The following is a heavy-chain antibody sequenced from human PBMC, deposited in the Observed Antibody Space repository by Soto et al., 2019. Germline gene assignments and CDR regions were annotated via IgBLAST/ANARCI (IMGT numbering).Heavy chain of an antibody. CDR1: GFTFSSYW. CDR2: IKQDGSEK. D-gene: IGHD5-12*01. V-gene: IGHV3-7*01. CDR3: ARDLPSGYVTLYYYYYMDV. Sequence: GESLKISCAASGFTFSSYWMSWVRQAPGKGLEWVANIKQDGSEKYYVDSVKGRFTISRDNAKNSLYLQMNSLRAEDTAVYYCARDLPSGYVTLYYYYYMDVWGKGTTVTVSS. J-gene: IGHJ6*03.